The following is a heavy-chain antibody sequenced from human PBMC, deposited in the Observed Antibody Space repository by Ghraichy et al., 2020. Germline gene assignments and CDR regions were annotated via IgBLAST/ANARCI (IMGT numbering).Heavy chain of an antibody. CDR3: AKESCRGGGCYYAYFDY. J-gene: IGHJ4*02. V-gene: IGHV3-23*01. CDR1: GFTFRSHA. CDR2: IIGSGAST. D-gene: IGHD2-15*01. Sequence: GGSLRLSCAASGFTFRSHALSWVRQAPGKGLDWVAAIIGSGASTYYADSVKGRFTISRDNSKNTLYLQMNSLRAEDTAVYYCAKESCRGGGCYYAYFDYWGQGTLVTVSS.